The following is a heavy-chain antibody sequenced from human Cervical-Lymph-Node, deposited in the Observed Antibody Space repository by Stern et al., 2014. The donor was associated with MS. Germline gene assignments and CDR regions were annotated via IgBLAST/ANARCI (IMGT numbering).Heavy chain of an antibody. Sequence: QMQLVQSGPEVKKPGTSVKVSCKASGITFSHSAVQWLRQARGPRLEWIGWVVVFHGDTNDAQSFQERVTITRDMSTSTVYMELRSLRSEDTAVYYCASERYTYYDDQRPPGGFGPWGQGTLVTVSS. CDR3: ASERYTYYDDQRPPGGFGP. CDR2: VVVFHGDT. CDR1: GITFSHSA. D-gene: IGHD5-18*01. J-gene: IGHJ5*02. V-gene: IGHV1-58*01.